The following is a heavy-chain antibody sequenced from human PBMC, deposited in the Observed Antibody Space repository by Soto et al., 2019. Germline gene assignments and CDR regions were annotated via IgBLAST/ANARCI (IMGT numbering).Heavy chain of an antibody. CDR2: INPAGGSR. CDR3: ARVGRMQSQGSVYYFDY. D-gene: IGHD1-26*01. V-gene: IGHV1-46*01. CDR1: GYTFTSYY. Sequence: QVQLVQSGTEVKKPGASVKVSCKASGYTFTSYYMHWVRQAPGQGLEWMGIINPAGGSRSYAQNFQDRVTMTRDTSTNTVSMELSSLRSEDPAVYYCARVGRMQSQGSVYYFDYWGQGTLVTVSS. J-gene: IGHJ4*02.